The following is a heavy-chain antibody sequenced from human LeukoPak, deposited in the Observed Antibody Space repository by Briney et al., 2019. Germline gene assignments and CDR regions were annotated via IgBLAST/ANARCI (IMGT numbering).Heavy chain of an antibody. CDR1: GGPISSYY. CDR3: AGRLLWFGELLQPSGFDP. Sequence: SETLSLTCTVSGGPISSYYWSWIRQPPGKGLEWIGYIYYSGSTNYNPSLKSRVTISVDTSKNQFSLKLSSVTAADTAVYYCAGRLLWFGELLQPSGFDPWGQGTLVTVSS. V-gene: IGHV4-59*01. D-gene: IGHD3-10*01. CDR2: IYYSGST. J-gene: IGHJ5*02.